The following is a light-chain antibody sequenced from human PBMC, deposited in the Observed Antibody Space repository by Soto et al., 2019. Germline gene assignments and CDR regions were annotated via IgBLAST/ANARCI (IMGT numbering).Light chain of an antibody. CDR3: QQRSNWPSIT. CDR1: QSIDTY. J-gene: IGKJ5*01. V-gene: IGKV3-11*01. CDR2: DAS. Sequence: EIVMTQSPATLSVSPGERATLSCRASQSIDTYLAWYQQKPGQAPRLLIYDASNRATGIPDRFSGSGSGTDFTLTINRLEPEDSAVYYCQQRSNWPSITFGQGTRLEIK.